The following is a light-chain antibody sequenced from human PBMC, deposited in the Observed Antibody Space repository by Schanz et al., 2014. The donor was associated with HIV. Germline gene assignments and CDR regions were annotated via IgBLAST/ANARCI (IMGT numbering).Light chain of an antibody. J-gene: IGLJ1*01. CDR1: SSNIGAGYD. CDR2: GNN. CDR3: QSYDNSLTAYV. Sequence: QSVLTQPPSVSGAPGQRVTISCTGSSSNIGAGYDVHWYHHLPGSAPKLLISGNNNRPSGVPDRFSGSKSGTSASLAITGLQAEDEADYYCQSYDNSLTAYVFGAGTKLTVL. V-gene: IGLV1-40*01.